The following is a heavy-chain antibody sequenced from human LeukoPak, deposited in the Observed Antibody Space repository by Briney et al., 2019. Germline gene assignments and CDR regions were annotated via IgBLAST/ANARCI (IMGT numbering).Heavy chain of an antibody. V-gene: IGHV3-11*01. CDR2: ISSSGSTI. Sequence: PGGSPRLSCAASGFTLRDYYMSWIRQAPGKGLEWVSYISSSGSTIYYADSVKGRFTISRDNAKNSLYLQMNSLRAEDTAVYYCARVSRDGYNLGYWGQGTLVTVSS. D-gene: IGHD5-24*01. CDR3: ARVSRDGYNLGY. CDR1: GFTLRDYY. J-gene: IGHJ4*02.